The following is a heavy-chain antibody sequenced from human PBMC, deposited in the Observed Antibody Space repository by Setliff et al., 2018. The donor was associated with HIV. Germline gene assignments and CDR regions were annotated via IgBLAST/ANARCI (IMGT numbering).Heavy chain of an antibody. V-gene: IGHV7-4-1*02. CDR3: VRDFLGDPDWSLDY. Sequence: ASVKVSCKTSGYTFTSYDVHWVRQATGQGLEWMGYIDANTGIPTYAQALSGRFVFSLDTSVTTAYLQISSLTAEDTAVYYCVRDFLGDPDWSLDYWGQGTLVTVSS. CDR2: IDANTGIP. CDR1: GYTFTSYD. J-gene: IGHJ4*02. D-gene: IGHD3-9*01.